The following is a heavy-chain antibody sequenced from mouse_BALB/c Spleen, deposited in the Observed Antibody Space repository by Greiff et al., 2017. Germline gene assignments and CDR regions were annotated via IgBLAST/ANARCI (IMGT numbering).Heavy chain of an antibody. Sequence: EVMLVESGGGLVKPGGSLKLSCAASGFTFSSYTMSWVRQTPEKRLEWVATISSGGSYTYYPDSVKGRFTISRDNAKNTLYLQMSSLKSEDTAMYYCTREGYDEEYYYAMDYWGQGTSVTVSS. CDR1: GFTFSSYT. CDR3: TREGYDEEYYYAMDY. D-gene: IGHD2-14*01. J-gene: IGHJ4*01. V-gene: IGHV5-6-4*01. CDR2: ISSGGSYT.